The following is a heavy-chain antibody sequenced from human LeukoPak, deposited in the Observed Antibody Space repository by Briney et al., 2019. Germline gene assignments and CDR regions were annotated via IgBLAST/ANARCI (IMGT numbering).Heavy chain of an antibody. D-gene: IGHD1/OR15-1a*01. CDR2: VYYSGST. J-gene: IGHJ4*02. V-gene: IGHV4-59*08. Sequence: SETLSLTCTVSGGSISSYYWSWIRQPPGKGLEWIGYVYYSGSTNYNPSLKSRVTISVDTSKNHFSLKLSSVTAADTAVYSCARSIIGTRSKFDYWGQGTVVTVSS. CDR1: GGSISSYY. CDR3: ARSIIGTRSKFDY.